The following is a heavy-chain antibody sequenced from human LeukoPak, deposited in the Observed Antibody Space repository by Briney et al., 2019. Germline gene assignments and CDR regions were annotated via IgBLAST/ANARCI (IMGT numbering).Heavy chain of an antibody. Sequence: ASVKVSCKASGFTFSGHYIHWVRQAPGQGLEWMGYINPHSGGTSSPQKFQGRVTKTTDTSISAVYMELSSLTSDDTAMYYCVREGNELLSKNFDYWGQGSLVTVSS. V-gene: IGHV1-2*02. CDR1: GFTFSGHY. CDR2: INPHSGGT. CDR3: VREGNELLSKNFDY. J-gene: IGHJ4*02. D-gene: IGHD2-21*02.